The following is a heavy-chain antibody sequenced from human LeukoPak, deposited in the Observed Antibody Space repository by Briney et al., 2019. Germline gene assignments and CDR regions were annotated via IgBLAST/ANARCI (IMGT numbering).Heavy chain of an antibody. CDR2: IYYSGST. CDR1: GGSISSSIYY. J-gene: IGHJ4*02. CDR3: ARGRSGSYFDY. V-gene: IGHV4-39*07. Sequence: PSETLSLTCTVSGGSISSSIYYWGWIRQPPGKGLEWIGSIYYSGSTYYNPSLKSRVTISVDTSKNQFSLKLSSVTAADTAVYYCARGRSGSYFDYWGQGTLVTVSS.